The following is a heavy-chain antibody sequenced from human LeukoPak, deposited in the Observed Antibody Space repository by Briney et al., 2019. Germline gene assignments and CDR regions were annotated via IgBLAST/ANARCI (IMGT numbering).Heavy chain of an antibody. J-gene: IGHJ4*02. D-gene: IGHD4-17*01. Sequence: GGSMRLSCAASGITFSSYWMSWVRQAPGKGLEWVANIKQDGSEKYYVDSVKGRFTISRDNAKNSLYLQMNSLRVEDTAVYYCARAGTTVTTFNYWGQGTLVTVSS. CDR3: ARAGTTVTTFNY. CDR1: GITFSSYW. V-gene: IGHV3-7*03. CDR2: IKQDGSEK.